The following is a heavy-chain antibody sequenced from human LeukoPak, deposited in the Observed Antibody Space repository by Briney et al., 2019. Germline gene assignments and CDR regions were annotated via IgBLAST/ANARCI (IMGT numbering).Heavy chain of an antibody. CDR1: GFTFSSYW. D-gene: IGHD4-17*01. V-gene: IGHV3-30*18. CDR3: AKSTTVTQRGYFDY. Sequence: GGSLRLSCAASGFTFSSYWMSWVRQAPGKGLEWVAIISYDGSNKYYADSVKGRFTISRDNSKNTLYLQMNSLRAEDTAVYYCAKSTTVTQRGYFDYWGQGTLVTVSS. J-gene: IGHJ4*02. CDR2: ISYDGSNK.